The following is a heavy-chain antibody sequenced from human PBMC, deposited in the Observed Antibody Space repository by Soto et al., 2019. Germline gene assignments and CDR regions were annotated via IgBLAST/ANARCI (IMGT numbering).Heavy chain of an antibody. J-gene: IGHJ4*02. V-gene: IGHV1-69*01. D-gene: IGHD3-16*01. Sequence: QAQLVQSGAEVKKPGSSVKVSCKASGGTVSSYAISWVRQAPGQGLEWMGGIIPIFGTANYAQKFQGRVTITADESTSTAYMELSSLRSEDTAVYYCARAVMYDYVWGSYSGYFDYWGQGTLVTVSS. CDR2: IIPIFGTA. CDR3: ARAVMYDYVWGSYSGYFDY. CDR1: GGTVSSYA.